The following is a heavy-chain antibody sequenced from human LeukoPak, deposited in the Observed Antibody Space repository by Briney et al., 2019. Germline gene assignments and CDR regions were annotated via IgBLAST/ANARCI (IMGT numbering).Heavy chain of an antibody. J-gene: IGHJ4*02. V-gene: IGHV4-31*03. CDR1: GGSISSGGYY. D-gene: IGHD3-10*01. Sequence: SETLSLTCTVSGGSISSGGYYWSWIRQHPGKGLEWIGYIYYSGSTYYNPSLKSRVTISVDTSKNQFSLKLSSVTAADTAVYYCARVCGSGSYYYFDYWGQGTLVTVSS. CDR3: ARVCGSGSYYYFDY. CDR2: IYYSGST.